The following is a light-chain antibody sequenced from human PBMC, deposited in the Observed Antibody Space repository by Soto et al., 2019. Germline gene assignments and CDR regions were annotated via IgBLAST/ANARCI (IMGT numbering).Light chain of an antibody. CDR3: QQYNNWPLT. V-gene: IGKV3-15*01. CDR2: GAS. Sequence: ETVMTQSPVTLSVSLGERVTLSCRASQSISSYLAWYQQKPGQAPRLLIYGASTRATGIPARFSGSGSGTEFTLTISSLQSEDFAVYYCQQYNNWPLTFGGGTKVDIK. CDR1: QSISSY. J-gene: IGKJ4*01.